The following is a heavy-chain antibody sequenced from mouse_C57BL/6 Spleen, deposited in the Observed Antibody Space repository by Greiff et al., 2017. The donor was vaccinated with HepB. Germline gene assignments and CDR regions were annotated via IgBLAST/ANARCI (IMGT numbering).Heavy chain of an antibody. D-gene: IGHD2-3*01. Sequence: DVMLVESGGGLVKPGGSLKLSCAASGFTFSDYGMHWVRQAPEKGLEWVAYISSGSSTIYYADTVKGRFTISRDNAKNTLFLQMTSLRSEDTAMYYCARPDGYYEFAYWGQGTLVTVSA. V-gene: IGHV5-17*01. CDR3: ARPDGYYEFAY. CDR2: ISSGSSTI. CDR1: GFTFSDYG. J-gene: IGHJ3*01.